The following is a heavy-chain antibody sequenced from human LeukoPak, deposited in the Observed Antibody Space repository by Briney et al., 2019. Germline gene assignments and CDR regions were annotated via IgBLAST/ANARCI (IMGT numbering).Heavy chain of an antibody. D-gene: IGHD5-18*01. CDR3: ASTHTD. Sequence: PSETLSLTCTVSGGSISSYYWSWIRQPPGKGLEWIGYIYYSGSTYYNPSLKSRVTISVDTSKNQFSLKLSSVTAADTAVYYCASTHTDWGQGTLVTVSS. J-gene: IGHJ4*02. V-gene: IGHV4-59*08. CDR1: GGSISSYY. CDR2: IYYSGST.